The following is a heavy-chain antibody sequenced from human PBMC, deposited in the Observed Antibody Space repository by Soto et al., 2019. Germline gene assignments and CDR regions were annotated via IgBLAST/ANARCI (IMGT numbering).Heavy chain of an antibody. CDR3: ARDSNYYDSSGYYWDDAFDI. CDR1: GGTFSSSA. CDR2: IILIFGTA. J-gene: IGHJ3*02. Sequence: SVQVSCNASGGTFSSSAISLVRQAPGQELQWMGGIILIFGTANYAQKFQGRVTITADESTSTAYMELSSLRSEDTAVYYCARDSNYYDSSGYYWDDAFDIWGQGTMVTVSS. D-gene: IGHD3-22*01. V-gene: IGHV1-69*13.